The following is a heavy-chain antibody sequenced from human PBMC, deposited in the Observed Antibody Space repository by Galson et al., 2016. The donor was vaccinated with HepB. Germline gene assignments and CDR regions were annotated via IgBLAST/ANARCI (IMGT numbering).Heavy chain of an antibody. Sequence: SLRLSCAASGFTVSSTYFSWVRQAPGKGLEWVSFIYSGGSTYYADSVKGRFTISRDSSKNTLFLQMNSLRAEDTALYYCARLLQYYDDIPEAHYFDYWGQGTLVTVSS. V-gene: IGHV3-53*01. D-gene: IGHD3-22*01. CDR1: GFTVSSTY. CDR2: IYSGGST. J-gene: IGHJ4*02. CDR3: ARLLQYYDDIPEAHYFDY.